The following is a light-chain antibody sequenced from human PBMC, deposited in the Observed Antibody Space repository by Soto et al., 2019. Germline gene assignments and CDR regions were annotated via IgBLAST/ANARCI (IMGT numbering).Light chain of an antibody. CDR1: SSNIGSNT. Sequence: QSVLTQPPSASGTPGQRVTISCSGSSSNIGSNTVNWYQQLPGTAPKLLIYSNNQRPSGGPARFSGSKSGASASLAISGLQSEDEAAYYCAAWDDSLNGHVVFGGGTKVTVL. CDR2: SNN. J-gene: IGLJ2*01. CDR3: AAWDDSLNGHVV. V-gene: IGLV1-44*01.